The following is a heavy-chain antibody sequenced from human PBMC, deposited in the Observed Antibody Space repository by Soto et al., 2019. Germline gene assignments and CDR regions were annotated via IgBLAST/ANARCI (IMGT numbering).Heavy chain of an antibody. CDR2: TIPALGKT. Sequence: SVKVSFKTSGYNFKKNVFTCVRQAPGQGLEWMGGTIPALGKTHYIEKFQGRVTITVDDATRTVYMEVRDLTSEDTAIYYCARGPFRPSAMDVWGQGTTVTVSS. D-gene: IGHD3-10*01. J-gene: IGHJ6*02. V-gene: IGHV1-69*10. CDR3: ARGPFRPSAMDV. CDR1: GYNFKKNV.